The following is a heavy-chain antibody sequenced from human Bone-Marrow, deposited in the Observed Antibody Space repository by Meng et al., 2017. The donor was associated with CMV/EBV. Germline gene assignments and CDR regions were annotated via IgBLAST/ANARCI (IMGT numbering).Heavy chain of an antibody. V-gene: IGHV4-59*08. Sequence: GSLRLSCTVSGGSISSYYWSWIRQPPGKGLEWIGYIYYSGSTNYNPSLKSRVTISVDTSKNQFSLKLSSVTAADTAVYYCARGHAYSSSSFGFDPWGQGTLVTVSS. CDR2: IYYSGST. CDR1: GGSISSYY. CDR3: ARGHAYSSSSFGFDP. J-gene: IGHJ5*02. D-gene: IGHD6-6*01.